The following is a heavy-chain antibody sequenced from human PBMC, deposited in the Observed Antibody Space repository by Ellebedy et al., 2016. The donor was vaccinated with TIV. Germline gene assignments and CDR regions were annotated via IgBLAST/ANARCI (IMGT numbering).Heavy chain of an antibody. Sequence: SETLSLTXAVYGGSFSGHNWSWIRQPPGKRLEWIGEINHSGGANYNPSLKSRVTLSVDTSKNQFSLKVNSVTAADTAVYYCARGIVALQPLKYFDSWGQGTLVAVSS. J-gene: IGHJ4*02. CDR2: INHSGGA. CDR3: ARGIVALQPLKYFDS. D-gene: IGHD5-12*01. V-gene: IGHV4-34*01. CDR1: GGSFSGHN.